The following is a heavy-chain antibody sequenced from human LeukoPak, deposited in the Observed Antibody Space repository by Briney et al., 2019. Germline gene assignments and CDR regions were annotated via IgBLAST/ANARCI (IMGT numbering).Heavy chain of an antibody. CDR1: GGSIRSSSYN. Sequence: SETLSLTCTVSGGSIRSSSYNWAWIRQPPGKGLECIGSIHYTGTTYYNPSLKSRVTISVDTSKNQFSLKLSSVTAADTAVYYCALAGGSIAAAGTDYWGQGTLVTVSS. D-gene: IGHD6-13*01. CDR2: IHYTGTT. V-gene: IGHV4-39*07. CDR3: ALAGGSIAAAGTDY. J-gene: IGHJ4*02.